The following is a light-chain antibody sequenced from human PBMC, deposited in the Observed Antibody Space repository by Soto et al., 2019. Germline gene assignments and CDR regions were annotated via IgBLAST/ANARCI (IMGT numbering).Light chain of an antibody. CDR3: QQRSNWPPIT. J-gene: IGKJ5*01. CDR2: DAS. Sequence: DIVLTQSPVTLSLSPGERATLSCRASQSVSSYLAWYQQKPGQAPRLLIYDASNRATGIPARFSGGGSGTDFNLTIDNLEPEDFAIYYCQQRSNWPPITFGQGTRLE. CDR1: QSVSSY. V-gene: IGKV3-11*01.